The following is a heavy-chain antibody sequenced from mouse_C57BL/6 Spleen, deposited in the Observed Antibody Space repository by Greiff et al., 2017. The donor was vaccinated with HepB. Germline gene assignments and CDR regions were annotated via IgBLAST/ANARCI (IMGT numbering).Heavy chain of an antibody. V-gene: IGHV1-80*01. D-gene: IGHD2-4*01. CDR2: IYPGDGDT. J-gene: IGHJ2*01. CDR3: AREGIYYDYDGVDY. Sequence: QVQLQQSGAELVKPGASVKISCKASGYAFSSYWMNWVKQRPGKGLEWIGQIYPGDGDTNYNGKFKGKATLTADKSSSTAYMQLSSLTSEDSAVYFCAREGIYYDYDGVDYWGQGTTPTVSS. CDR1: GYAFSSYW.